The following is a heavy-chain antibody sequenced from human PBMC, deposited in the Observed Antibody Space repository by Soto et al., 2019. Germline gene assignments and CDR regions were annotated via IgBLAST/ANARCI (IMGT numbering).Heavy chain of an antibody. CDR1: GGSISSGYYY. Sequence: QVQLQESGPGLVKPSQTLSLTCNVSGGSISSGYYYWSWIRQPPGKGLEWIGYIYYSGSTYYNPALKGRVTIAVKTSKHQVSLKLSSVTAADTAVYYCARANYSCKTDCMAVRGQATTVTVSS. D-gene: IGHD4-4*01. J-gene: IGHJ6*02. V-gene: IGHV4-30-4*01. CDR3: ARANYSCKTDCMAV. CDR2: IYYSGST.